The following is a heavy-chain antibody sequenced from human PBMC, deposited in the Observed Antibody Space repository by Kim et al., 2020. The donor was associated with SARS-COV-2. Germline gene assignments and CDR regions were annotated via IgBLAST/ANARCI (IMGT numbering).Heavy chain of an antibody. CDR1: GYTFDSYG. CDR2: IGGYEGNT. Sequence: ASVKVSCKASGYTFDSYGISWVRQAPGQGLEWMGWIGGYEGNTNYAQKFQDRITMTTDTSTSTAYMDLRTLRSDDTAVYYCARVGVYDRSIYAYNYYGMDVWGQGTTVTVSS. D-gene: IGHD3-22*01. CDR3: ARVGVYDRSIYAYNYYGMDV. J-gene: IGHJ6*02. V-gene: IGHV1-18*01.